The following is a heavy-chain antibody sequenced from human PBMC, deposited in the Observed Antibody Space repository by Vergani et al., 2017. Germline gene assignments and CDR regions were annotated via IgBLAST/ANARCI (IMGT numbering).Heavy chain of an antibody. CDR1: GFTLSSYG. V-gene: IGHV3-30*18. CDR2: ISYDGSNK. Sequence: QVQLVESGGGVVQPGRSLRLSCAASGFTLSSYGMHWVRQAPGTGLEWVAVISYDGSNKYYADSVKGRLTISRDNSKNTLYLQMNSLRAEDTSVYYCAKDLTPYYGAGSYRYWGQGTLVTVSS. J-gene: IGHJ4*02. D-gene: IGHD3-10*01. CDR3: AKDLTPYYGAGSYRY.